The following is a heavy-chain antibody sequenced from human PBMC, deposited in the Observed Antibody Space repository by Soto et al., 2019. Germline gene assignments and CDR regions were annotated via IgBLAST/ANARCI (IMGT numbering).Heavy chain of an antibody. Sequence: GASVKVSFKASGVTLKNSALSWLRQAPGQGLEWMGGIIPVFGPALYAQKFQGRVTITADESTNTAFLDVSSLRSEDTAVYYCGRGGSWAKVDSWGPGTLVTVSS. CDR2: IIPVFGPA. J-gene: IGHJ4*02. D-gene: IGHD6-13*01. V-gene: IGHV1-69*13. CDR3: GRGGSWAKVDS. CDR1: GVTLKNSA.